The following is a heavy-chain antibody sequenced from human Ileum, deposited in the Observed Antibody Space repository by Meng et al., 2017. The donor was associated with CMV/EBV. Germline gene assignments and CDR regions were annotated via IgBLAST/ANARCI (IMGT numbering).Heavy chain of an antibody. V-gene: IGHV4-61*01. CDR2: VYYTGST. D-gene: IGHD3-3*01. J-gene: IGHJ4*02. CDR1: GGSVKSGSDY. CDR3: ARGKTMYGGTYHFDS. Sequence: GGSVKSGSDYWNWIRQPPGKGLEWIGHVYYTGSTNYNPSLKGRVTVSLDTSQNQFFLKLNSVTAADTAVYYCARGKTMYGGTYHFDSWGQGLPVTVSS.